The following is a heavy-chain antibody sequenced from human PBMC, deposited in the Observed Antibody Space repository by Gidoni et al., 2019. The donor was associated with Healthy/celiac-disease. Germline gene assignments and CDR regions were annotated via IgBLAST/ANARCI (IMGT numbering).Heavy chain of an antibody. CDR3: ASPTGGYCSGGSCYGALYYYYGMDV. V-gene: IGHV1-69*01. Sequence: QVQLVQSGAEVKKPGSSVKVSCKASGGTFRSYAISWVRQAPGQGLEWMGGIIPIFGTANYAQKCQGRVTITADESTSTAYMELSSLRSEDTAVYYCASPTGGYCSGGSCYGALYYYYGMDVWGQGTTVTVSS. CDR2: IIPIFGTA. D-gene: IGHD2-15*01. CDR1: GGTFRSYA. J-gene: IGHJ6*02.